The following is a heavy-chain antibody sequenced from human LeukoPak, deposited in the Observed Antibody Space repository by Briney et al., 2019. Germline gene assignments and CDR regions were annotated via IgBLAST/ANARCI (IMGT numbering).Heavy chain of an antibody. J-gene: IGHJ5*02. CDR1: GFTFSSYA. CDR3: AREDSNNWFDP. V-gene: IGHV3-64*04. CDR2: ISSNGGST. Sequence: GGSLRLSCAASGFTFSSYAMHWVRQAPGKGLEYVSGISSNGGSTYYADSVKGRFTISRDNSKNTLYLQMNSLRAEDTAVYYCAREDSNNWFDPWGQGTLVTVSS. D-gene: IGHD2-15*01.